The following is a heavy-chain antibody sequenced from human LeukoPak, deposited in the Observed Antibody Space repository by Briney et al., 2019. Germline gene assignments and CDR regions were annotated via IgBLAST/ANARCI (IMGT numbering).Heavy chain of an antibody. CDR3: ARDRAPPYSSGSYFDY. CDR2: ISSSSSYT. V-gene: IGHV3-11*06. Sequence: GGSLRLSCAASGFTFSDYYMSWLRQAPGKGLEWVSYISSSSSYTNYADSVKGRFTISRDNAKNSLYLQMNSLRAEDTAVYYCARDRAPPYSSGSYFDYWGQGTLVTVSS. D-gene: IGHD6-19*01. J-gene: IGHJ4*02. CDR1: GFTFSDYY.